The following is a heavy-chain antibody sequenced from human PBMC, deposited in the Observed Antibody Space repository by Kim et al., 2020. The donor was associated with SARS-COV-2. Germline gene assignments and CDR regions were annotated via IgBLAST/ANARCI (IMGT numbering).Heavy chain of an antibody. J-gene: IGHJ4*02. Sequence: ASVKVSCKASGYTFTSYAFHWVRQAPGQSLEWVGWIDAGSGDTKYSQNFQGRVTLTRDTSASTAYMELSSLRSEDTAVYYCARNEDIWGQGTLVTVSS. CDR2: IDAGSGDT. CDR3: ARNEDI. V-gene: IGHV1-3*01. CDR1: GYTFTSYA. D-gene: IGHD2-15*01.